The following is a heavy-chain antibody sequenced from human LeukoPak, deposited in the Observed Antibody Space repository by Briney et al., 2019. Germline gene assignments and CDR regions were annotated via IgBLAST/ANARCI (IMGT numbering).Heavy chain of an antibody. CDR3: AKDWRRIVVVGPITRHGNYMDV. Sequence: GGSLRLSCAASGFIFSNAWMSWVRQAPGKGLEWVAFIRYDGSNKYFADSLKGRFTISRDNSKNTLYLQMNSLRPEDTAVYYCAKDWRRIVVVGPITRHGNYMDVWGKGTTVTISS. V-gene: IGHV3-30*02. J-gene: IGHJ6*03. CDR1: GFIFSNAW. CDR2: IRYDGSNK. D-gene: IGHD2-15*01.